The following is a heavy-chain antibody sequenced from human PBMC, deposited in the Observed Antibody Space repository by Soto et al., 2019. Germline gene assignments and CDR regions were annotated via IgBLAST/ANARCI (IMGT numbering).Heavy chain of an antibody. Sequence: ASVKVSFKASRFTVSTNDINWVRQALGQGLQWMGWMNANVDATDSPQEFKGRVTMTWNASISAAYMELSNLKSDDTGVDYCAREVVDGSSLWLDPWGQGTLVTVSS. J-gene: IGHJ5*02. V-gene: IGHV1-8*01. CDR1: RFTVSTND. CDR2: MNANVDAT. CDR3: AREVVDGSSLWLDP. D-gene: IGHD3-10*01.